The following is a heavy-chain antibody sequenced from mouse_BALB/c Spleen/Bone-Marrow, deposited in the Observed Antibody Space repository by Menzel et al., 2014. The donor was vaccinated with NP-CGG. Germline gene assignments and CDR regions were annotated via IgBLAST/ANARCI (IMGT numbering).Heavy chain of an antibody. CDR3: ASASRYATWFAY. V-gene: IGHV15-2*02. CDR2: ILPSIGRT. J-gene: IGHJ3*01. CDR1: DSDVFPIAY. D-gene: IGHD1-1*01. Sequence: VQLQESGSELRGPGSSVKLSCKAFDSDVFPIAYMCWVRQKPGHGFEWIGDILPSIGRTMYGEKFEDKATLNADTVSNTSTFELNRLTSKDAAISYYASASRYATWFAYWGQGTLVTVSA.